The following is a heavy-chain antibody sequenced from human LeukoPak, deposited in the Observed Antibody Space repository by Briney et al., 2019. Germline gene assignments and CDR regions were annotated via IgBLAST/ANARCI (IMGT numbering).Heavy chain of an antibody. CDR3: AKDPYSSSWSFFDY. D-gene: IGHD6-13*01. J-gene: IGHJ4*02. Sequence: YPGGSLRLSCTASGFTFSSYAMSWVRQAPGKGLEWVSAISGSGGSTYYADSLKGRLTISRDNSKNTLYLQMNSLRAEDTAVYYCAKDPYSSSWSFFDYWGQGTLVTVSS. CDR1: GFTFSSYA. CDR2: ISGSGGST. V-gene: IGHV3-23*01.